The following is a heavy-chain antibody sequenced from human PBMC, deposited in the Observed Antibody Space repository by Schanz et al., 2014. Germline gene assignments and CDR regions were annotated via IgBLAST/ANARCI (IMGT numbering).Heavy chain of an antibody. D-gene: IGHD5-18*01. J-gene: IGHJ3*02. CDR1: GFNFSSYS. CDR2: ISYGTSYI. CDR3: ARVALPGYSSPRDAFDI. Sequence: EVKMVESGGGLVKPGGSLRLSCAASGFNFSSYSLIWVRQAPGKGLEWVSSISYGTSYIYYAESVKGRFTISRDNAKNSLYLQMNGLRAEDTAVYYCARVALPGYSSPRDAFDIWGQGTMVTVSS. V-gene: IGHV3-21*01.